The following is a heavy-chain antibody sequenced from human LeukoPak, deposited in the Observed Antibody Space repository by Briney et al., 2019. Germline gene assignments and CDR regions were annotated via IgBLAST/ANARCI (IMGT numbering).Heavy chain of an antibody. D-gene: IGHD1-26*01. CDR2: ISAYNGNT. Sequence: ASVKVPCKASGYTFTSYGVSWARQAPGQGLEWMGWISAYNGNTNYAQKLQGRVTMTTDTSTSTAYMELRSLRSDDTAVYYCARSIESYSPNWFNPWGQGTLVTVSS. J-gene: IGHJ5*02. CDR3: ARSIESYSPNWFNP. CDR1: GYTFTSYG. V-gene: IGHV1-18*01.